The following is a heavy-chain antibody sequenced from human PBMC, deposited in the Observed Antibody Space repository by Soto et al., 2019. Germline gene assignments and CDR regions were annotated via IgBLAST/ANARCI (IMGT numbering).Heavy chain of an antibody. Sequence: QVQLVQSGAEVKKPGSSVKVSCKASGGTFSSYAISWVRQAPGQGLEWMGGIIPIFGTANYAQKFQGRVTITADESTSTAYMELSSPRSEDTAVYYCARVYYDFWSGYYYNFDYWGQGTLVTVSS. CDR2: IIPIFGTA. J-gene: IGHJ4*02. CDR1: GGTFSSYA. D-gene: IGHD3-3*01. CDR3: ARVYYDFWSGYYYNFDY. V-gene: IGHV1-69*01.